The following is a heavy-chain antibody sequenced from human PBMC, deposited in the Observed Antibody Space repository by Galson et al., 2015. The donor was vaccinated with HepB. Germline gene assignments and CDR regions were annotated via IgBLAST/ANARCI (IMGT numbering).Heavy chain of an antibody. J-gene: IGHJ4*02. CDR2: VYYSGST. CDR3: ASPRGQLWFEADY. CDR1: GGSITSSSYY. Sequence: ETLSLTCAVSGGSITSSSYYWGWIRQPPGKGLEWIGSVYYSGSTYYNPSLKSRVTISVDTSKNQFSLKLTSVTAADTAVYYCASPRGQLWFEADYWGQGTLVTVSS. V-gene: IGHV4-39*01. D-gene: IGHD5-18*01.